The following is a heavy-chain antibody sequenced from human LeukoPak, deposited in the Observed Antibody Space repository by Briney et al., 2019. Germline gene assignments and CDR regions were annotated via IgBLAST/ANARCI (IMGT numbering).Heavy chain of an antibody. V-gene: IGHV4-31*02. CDR2: MSYSDYT. D-gene: IGHD3-16*02. J-gene: IGHJ5*02. CDR3: AREAKYVWGNYRWFDP. Sequence: SQTLSLTWTVSGGSINSGGDYWSWIRQHPGKGLDLTGYMSYSDYTHYNPSLKSRVTISVDTYNNKFFLTLSSVTAADTAVYYCAREAKYVWGNYRWFDPWGQGILVTVSS. CDR1: GGSINSGGDY.